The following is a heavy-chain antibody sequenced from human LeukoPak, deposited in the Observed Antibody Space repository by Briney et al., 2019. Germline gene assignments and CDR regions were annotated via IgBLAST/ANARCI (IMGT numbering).Heavy chain of an antibody. D-gene: IGHD2-2*01. CDR1: GGSVSSGSYY. V-gene: IGHV4-61*01. J-gene: IGHJ5*02. CDR2: IYYSGST. CDR3: ARHSLNQPLNWFDP. Sequence: RTSETLSLTCTVSGGSVSSGSYYWSWIRQPPGKGLEWIGYIYYSGSTNYNPSLKSRVTISVDTSKNQFSLKLSSVTAADTAVYYCARHSLNQPLNWFDPWGQGTLVTVSS.